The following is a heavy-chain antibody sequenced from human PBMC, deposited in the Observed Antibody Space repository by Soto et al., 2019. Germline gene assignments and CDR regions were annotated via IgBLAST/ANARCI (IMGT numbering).Heavy chain of an antibody. CDR1: GFKFEDYA. CDR3: AKEVFWGFDY. D-gene: IGHD3-16*01. V-gene: IGHV3-9*01. CDR2: ISYNSAAI. J-gene: IGHJ4*02. Sequence: EVQLVESGGGLVQPGRSLRLSCGASGFKFEDYAIHWVRQGPGKGLEWVSGISYNSAAIGYAGSVKGRFTISRDNAEKSLYLEMNSLRADDTAVYYCAKEVFWGFDYWGQGALVSVSS.